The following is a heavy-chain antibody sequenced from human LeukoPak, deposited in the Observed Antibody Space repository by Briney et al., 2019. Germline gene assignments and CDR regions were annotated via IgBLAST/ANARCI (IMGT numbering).Heavy chain of an antibody. V-gene: IGHV1-46*01. Sequence: VASVKVSCKASGYTFTSYYVHWVRQAPGQGLEWMGIINPSGGSTSYAQKFQGRVTMTRDTSTSTVYMELSSLRSEDTAVYYCARVDPREYSSGRYFDYWGQGTLVTVSS. CDR3: ARVDPREYSSGRYFDY. CDR2: INPSGGST. J-gene: IGHJ4*02. D-gene: IGHD6-19*01. CDR1: GYTFTSYY.